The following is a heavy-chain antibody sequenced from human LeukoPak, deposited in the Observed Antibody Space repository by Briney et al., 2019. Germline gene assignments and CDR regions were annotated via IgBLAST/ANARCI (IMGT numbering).Heavy chain of an antibody. CDR3: AKGQQWLARAAYFDY. V-gene: IGHV3-30*18. Sequence: GRSLRPSCAASGFTFSSYGMHWVRQAPGKGLEWVAVISYDGSNKYYADSVKGRFTISRDNSKNTLYLQMNSLRAEDTAVYYCAKGQQWLARAAYFDYWGQGTLVTVSS. CDR2: ISYDGSNK. J-gene: IGHJ4*02. CDR1: GFTFSSYG. D-gene: IGHD6-19*01.